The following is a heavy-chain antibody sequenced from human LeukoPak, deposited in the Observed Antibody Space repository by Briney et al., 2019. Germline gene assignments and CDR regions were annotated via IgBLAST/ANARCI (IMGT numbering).Heavy chain of an antibody. CDR3: ARVPPYNWNDADYYYYYYMDV. Sequence: GGSLRLSCAASGFTFSSYSMNWVRQAPGKGLEWVSSISSSSSYIYYADSVKGRFTISRDNAKNSLYLQMNSLRAEDTALYYCARVPPYNWNDADYYYYYYMDVWGKGTTVTVSS. J-gene: IGHJ6*03. V-gene: IGHV3-21*04. CDR2: ISSSSSYI. CDR1: GFTFSSYS. D-gene: IGHD1-1*01.